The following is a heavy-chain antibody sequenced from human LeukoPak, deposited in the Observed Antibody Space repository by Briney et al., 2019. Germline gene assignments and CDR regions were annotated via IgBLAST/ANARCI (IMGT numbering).Heavy chain of an antibody. CDR3: ARLHFGYCSSTSCGY. J-gene: IGHJ4*02. Sequence: SETRSLTCAVYGGSFSGYYWSWIRQPPGKGLEWIGEINHSGSTNYNPSLKSRVTISVDTSKNQFSLKLSSVTAADTAVYYCARLHFGYCSSTSCGYWGQGTLVTVSS. V-gene: IGHV4-34*01. CDR1: GGSFSGYY. CDR2: INHSGST. D-gene: IGHD2-2*03.